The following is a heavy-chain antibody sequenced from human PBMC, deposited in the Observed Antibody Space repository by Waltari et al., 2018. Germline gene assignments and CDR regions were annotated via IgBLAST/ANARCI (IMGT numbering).Heavy chain of an antibody. CDR3: ARGYYDSSGYYYEGY. J-gene: IGHJ4*02. CDR1: GGSISSYY. V-gene: IGHV4-4*07. Sequence: QVQLQESGPGLVKPSETLSLTCTVSGGSISSYYWSWIRQPAGKGLEWIGRIYTSGRTNYNPSLKSRVTISVDKSKNQFSLKLSSVTAADTAVYYCARGYYDSSGYYYEGYWGQGTLVTVSS. D-gene: IGHD3-22*01. CDR2: IYTSGRT.